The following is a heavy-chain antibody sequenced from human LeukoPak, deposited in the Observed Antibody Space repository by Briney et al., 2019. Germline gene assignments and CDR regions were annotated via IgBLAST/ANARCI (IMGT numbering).Heavy chain of an antibody. J-gene: IGHJ4*02. V-gene: IGHV3-23*01. CDR3: AKAAQGDTYYYDSSGYSDDY. Sequence: GGSLRLSCAASGFTFSSYAMSWVRQAPGKGLEWVSAISGSGGSTYYADSVKGRFTISRDNSKNTLYLQMNSLRAEDTAVYYCAKAAQGDTYYYDSSGYSDDYWGQGTLVTVSS. D-gene: IGHD3-22*01. CDR2: ISGSGGST. CDR1: GFTFSSYA.